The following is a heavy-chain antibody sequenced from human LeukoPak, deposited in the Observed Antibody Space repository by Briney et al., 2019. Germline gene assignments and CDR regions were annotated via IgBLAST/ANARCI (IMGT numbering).Heavy chain of an antibody. Sequence: SETLSLTCNVSGGSVSTYYWSCIRQPAGKGLEWIGRIYTSGSTSYNPSLKSRVTMSEDTSKNQFSLKLTSVTAADTAVYYCARVTGMRYFDSWGPGTLVTVSS. CDR1: GGSVSTYY. J-gene: IGHJ4*02. CDR2: IYTSGST. D-gene: IGHD3-9*01. V-gene: IGHV4-4*07. CDR3: ARVTGMRYFDS.